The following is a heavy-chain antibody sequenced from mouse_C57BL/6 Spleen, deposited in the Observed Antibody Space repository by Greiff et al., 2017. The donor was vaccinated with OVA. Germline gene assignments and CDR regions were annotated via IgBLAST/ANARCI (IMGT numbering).Heavy chain of an antibody. D-gene: IGHD3-2*02. J-gene: IGHJ2*01. CDR2: IYPGSGST. Sequence: QVQLQQSGAELVKPGASVKLSCKASGYTFTSYWIPWVKQRPGQGLEWIGVIYPGSGSTNYNEKFKSKATLTVDTSSSTAYMQLSSLTSEDSAVYYCARQLSLRRFDYWGQGTTLTVSS. CDR1: GYTFTSYW. CDR3: ARQLSLRRFDY. V-gene: IGHV1-55*01.